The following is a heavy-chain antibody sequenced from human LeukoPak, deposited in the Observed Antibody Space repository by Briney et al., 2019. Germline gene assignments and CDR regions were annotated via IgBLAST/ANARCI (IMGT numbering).Heavy chain of an antibody. CDR2: ISGSGGRT. V-gene: IGHV3-23*01. Sequence: PGGSLRLSCAASGFTFSSYAMSWVRQAPGKGLEWVSAISGSGGRTYYADSVKGRFTISRDNSENTLYLQMNSLRAEDTAVYYCARVYYYDSSGYFGYWGQGTLVTVCS. D-gene: IGHD3-22*01. CDR3: ARVYYYDSSGYFGY. J-gene: IGHJ4*02. CDR1: GFTFSSYA.